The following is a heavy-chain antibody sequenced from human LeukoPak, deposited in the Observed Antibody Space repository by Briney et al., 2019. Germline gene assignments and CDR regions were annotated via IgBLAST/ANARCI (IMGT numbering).Heavy chain of an antibody. J-gene: IGHJ4*02. CDR2: INWNGGST. CDR1: GFSFDDYD. D-gene: IGHD3-16*01. CDR3: AREEGGYFDY. V-gene: IGHV3-20*04. Sequence: GGSLRLSCAASGFSFDDYDMSWVREAPGKGLEWVSGINWNGGSTGYADSVKGRFTISRDNAKNSLYLQMGSLRAEDTALYYCAREEGGYFDYWGQGTLVTVSS.